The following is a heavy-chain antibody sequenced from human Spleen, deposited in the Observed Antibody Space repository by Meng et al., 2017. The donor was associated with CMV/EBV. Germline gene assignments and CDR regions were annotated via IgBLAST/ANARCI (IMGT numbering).Heavy chain of an antibody. V-gene: IGHV1-46*01. CDR3: ARDRESGGFFYFGY. Sequence: ASGQTFSNYYMHWVRQAPGQGLEWMGIINPSGGSATYAQKFQGRATMTRDTSTTTVYMELSSLRSEDTAVYYCARDRESGGFFYFGYWGQGTLVTVSS. J-gene: IGHJ4*02. CDR1: GQTFSNYY. D-gene: IGHD2-15*01. CDR2: INPSGGSA.